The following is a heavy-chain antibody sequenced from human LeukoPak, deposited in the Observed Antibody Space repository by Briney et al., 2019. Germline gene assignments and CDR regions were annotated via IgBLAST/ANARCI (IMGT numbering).Heavy chain of an antibody. J-gene: IGHJ4*02. CDR3: ARDPTYYYDSSGYPLYYFDY. D-gene: IGHD3-22*01. CDR1: GYTFTSYY. V-gene: IGHV1-46*03. Sequence: ASVKVSCKASGYTFTSYYMHWVRQAPGQGLEWMGIINPSGGSTSYAQKFQGRVTVTRDTSTSTVYMELSSLRSEDTAVYYCARDPTYYYDSSGYPLYYFDYWGQGTLVTVSS. CDR2: INPSGGST.